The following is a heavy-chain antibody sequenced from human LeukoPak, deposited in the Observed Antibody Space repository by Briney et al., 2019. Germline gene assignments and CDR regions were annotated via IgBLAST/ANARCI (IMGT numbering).Heavy chain of an antibody. CDR2: INHSGST. CDR3: ARSGIVVQYFDY. Sequence: SETLSLTCTVSGGSISSYYWSWIRQPPGKGLEWIGEINHSGSTNYNPSLKSRVTISVDTSKNQFSLKLSSVTAADTAVYYCARSGIVVQYFDYWGQGTLVTVSS. CDR1: GGSISSYY. V-gene: IGHV4-34*01. J-gene: IGHJ4*02. D-gene: IGHD3-22*01.